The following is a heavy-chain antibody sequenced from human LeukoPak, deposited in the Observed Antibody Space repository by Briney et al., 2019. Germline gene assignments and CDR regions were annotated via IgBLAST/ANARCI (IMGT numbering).Heavy chain of an antibody. CDR3: ARDLGVAAYYGMDV. V-gene: IGHV1-2*02. J-gene: IGHJ6*02. CDR2: INPNSGGT. Sequence: ASVKVSCKACGYTFTGYYMHWVRQGPGQGLEWMGWINPNSGGTNYAQKFQGRVTMTRYTSISTAYMELSRLRSDDTAVYYCARDLGVAAYYGMDVWGQGTTVTVSS. D-gene: IGHD2-8*01. CDR1: GYTFTGYY.